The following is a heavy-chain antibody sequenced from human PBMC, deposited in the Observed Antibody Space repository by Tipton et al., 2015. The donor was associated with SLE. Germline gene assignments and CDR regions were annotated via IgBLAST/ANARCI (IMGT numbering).Heavy chain of an antibody. V-gene: IGHV3-66*02. Sequence: SLRLSCAASGFSVNNNYMSWVRQAPGKGLEWVTAIYADGSTYYAHSVGGRFTVSRDNSRDMVSLQMNSLRPEDTAVYYCARRGPQKALWTPENRYYGMDVWGQGTTVTVSS. CDR3: ARRGPQKALWTPENRYYGMDV. D-gene: IGHD2-21*01. CDR1: GFSVNNNY. J-gene: IGHJ6*02. CDR2: IYADGST.